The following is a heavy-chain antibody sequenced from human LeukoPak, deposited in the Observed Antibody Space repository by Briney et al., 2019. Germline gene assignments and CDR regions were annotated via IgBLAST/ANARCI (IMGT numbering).Heavy chain of an antibody. Sequence: AETLSLTCTVSCGSISSSSYYWGWIRQPPGKGLEWIGSIYDSGGTYYNPSLKSRVTISVDTSKNQFSLKLSSVTAADTAVYYCARRAAKGGYYFDYWGQGTLVTVSS. V-gene: IGHV4-39*01. CDR3: ARRAAKGGYYFDY. CDR2: IYDSGGT. J-gene: IGHJ4*02. CDR1: CGSISSSSYY.